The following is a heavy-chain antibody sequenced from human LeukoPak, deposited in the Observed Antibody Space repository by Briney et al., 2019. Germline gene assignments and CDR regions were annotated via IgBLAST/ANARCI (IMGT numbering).Heavy chain of an antibody. J-gene: IGHJ4*02. D-gene: IGHD6-25*01. V-gene: IGHV3-23*01. CDR3: AKDRRLAAFDY. CDR2: ITGRGENI. CDR1: GFTFSSYG. Sequence: GGSLRLSCTASGFTFSSYGMNWVRQAPGKGLEWVSGITGRGENIYYAGSVKGRFTISRDNSKNTLYLQMNSLRAENTAVYYCAKDRRLAAFDYGGQGTLVTVSS.